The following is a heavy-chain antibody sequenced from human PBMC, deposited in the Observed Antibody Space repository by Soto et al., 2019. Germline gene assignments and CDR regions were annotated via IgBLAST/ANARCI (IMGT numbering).Heavy chain of an antibody. Sequence: QVQLQESGPGLVKPSETLSLTCSVSGGSISGSYWSWIRQSPGKGLECLGYVYYTGSTNYSPSLRSRVSISVDTSKNEFSLRLSSVTAADTAVYCCARSVAVPGAHIDYWGQGTQVTVSS. V-gene: IGHV4-59*01. CDR1: GGSISGSY. CDR2: VYYTGST. D-gene: IGHD6-19*01. CDR3: ARSVAVPGAHIDY. J-gene: IGHJ4*02.